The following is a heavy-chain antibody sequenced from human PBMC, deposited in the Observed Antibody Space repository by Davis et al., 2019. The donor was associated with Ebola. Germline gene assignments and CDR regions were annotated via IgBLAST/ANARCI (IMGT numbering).Heavy chain of an antibody. V-gene: IGHV3-23*01. J-gene: IGHJ4*02. D-gene: IGHD3/OR15-3a*01. CDR1: GFTFSSYA. CDR3: AKYQYWTGDQEDY. CDR2: ISGSGGST. Sequence: GESLKISCAASGFTFSSYAMSWVRQAPGKGLEWVSAISGSGGSTYYADSVKGRFTISRDNSKNTLYLQMNSLRAEDTAVYYCAKYQYWTGDQEDYWGQGTLVTVSS.